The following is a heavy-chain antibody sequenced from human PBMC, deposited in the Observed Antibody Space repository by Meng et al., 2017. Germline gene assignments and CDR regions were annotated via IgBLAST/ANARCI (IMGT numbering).Heavy chain of an antibody. D-gene: IGHD5-12*01. CDR3: ARANTYSGYDYGY. Sequence: GRLVQSGAELTKPWASVKVSCNASGYTFTSYDINWVRQATGQGLEWMGCMNPNSGNTDYAQKFQGRVTMTRNTSINTAYMELSSLRSDDTAVYFCARANTYSGYDYGYWGQGTLVTVSS. J-gene: IGHJ4*02. V-gene: IGHV1-8*01. CDR2: MNPNSGNT. CDR1: GYTFTSYD.